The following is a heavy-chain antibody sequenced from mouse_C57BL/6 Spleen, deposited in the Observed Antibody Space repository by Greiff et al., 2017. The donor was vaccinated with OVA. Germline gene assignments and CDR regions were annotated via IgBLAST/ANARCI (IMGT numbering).Heavy chain of an antibody. CDR2: IDPSDSYT. CDR1: GYTFTSYW. Sequence: QVQLQQPGAELVKPGASVKLSCKASGYTFTSYWMQWVKQRPGQGLEWIGEIDPSDSYTNYNQKFKGKATLTVDTSSSTAYIQLSSLTSEYSAVYYCARAIITTVVATEGFAYWGQGTLVTVSA. J-gene: IGHJ3*01. CDR3: ARAIITTVVATEGFAY. V-gene: IGHV1-50*01. D-gene: IGHD1-1*01.